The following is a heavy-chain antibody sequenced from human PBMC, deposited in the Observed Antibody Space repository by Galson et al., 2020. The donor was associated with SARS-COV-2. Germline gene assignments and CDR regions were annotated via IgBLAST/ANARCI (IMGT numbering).Heavy chain of an antibody. J-gene: IGHJ4*02. CDR2: ISYDDIK. Sequence: GGSLRLSCAVSGFSFSSYGLHWVRQAPGRGLEWVAVISYDDIKYYSDSVRGRFTISRDNSRNMVNLEMNSLRGDDSAIYYCTTDANQWWLVGYSDNWGQGTVVTVSS. CDR3: TTDANQWWLVGYSDN. CDR1: GFSFSSYG. D-gene: IGHD6-19*01. V-gene: IGHV3-30*03.